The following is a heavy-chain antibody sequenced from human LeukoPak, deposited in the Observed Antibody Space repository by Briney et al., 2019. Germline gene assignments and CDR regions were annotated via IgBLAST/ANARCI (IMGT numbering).Heavy chain of an antibody. J-gene: IGHJ4*02. CDR2: IRQDGSLK. V-gene: IGHV3-7*01. CDR3: ATLKGDVTIVDN. Sequence: PGGSLRLSCAASGFIFSSCWMSWVRQAPGKGLEWLASIRQDGSLKYHADSVKGRFTISRDNAKNSLYLQMNSRRVEDTAFYCCATLKGDVTIVDNWGQGTLVTVSS. D-gene: IGHD1-26*01. CDR1: GFIFSSCW.